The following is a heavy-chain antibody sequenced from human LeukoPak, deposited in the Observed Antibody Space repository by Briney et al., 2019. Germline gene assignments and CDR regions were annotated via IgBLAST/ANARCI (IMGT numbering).Heavy chain of an antibody. CDR3: ARGRRATAMAA. J-gene: IGHJ5*02. Sequence: SETLSLTCAVYGGSFSGYYWSWIRQPPGKGLEWIGEINHSGSTNYNPSLKSRVTISVDTSKNQFSLKLSSVTAADTDVYYCARGRRATAMAAWGQGTQVTVSS. CDR2: INHSGST. D-gene: IGHD5-18*01. CDR1: GGSFSGYY. V-gene: IGHV4-34*01.